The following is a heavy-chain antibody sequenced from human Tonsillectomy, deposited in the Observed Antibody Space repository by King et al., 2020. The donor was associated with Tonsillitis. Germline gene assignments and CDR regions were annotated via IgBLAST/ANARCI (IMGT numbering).Heavy chain of an antibody. V-gene: IGHV4-34*12. D-gene: IGHD4-11*01. J-gene: IGHJ5*02. Sequence: VQLQQWGAGLLKPSETLSLTCAVYGGSFSSYYWSWIRQPPGQGLEYIGEIIHGGSTNYNPSLKSRVTISVDTSKNQFSLKLNSVTAADTAVYYCARSKSVPPGWFDPWGPGTLVTVSS. CDR1: GGSFSSYY. CDR3: ARSKSVPPGWFDP. CDR2: IIHGGST.